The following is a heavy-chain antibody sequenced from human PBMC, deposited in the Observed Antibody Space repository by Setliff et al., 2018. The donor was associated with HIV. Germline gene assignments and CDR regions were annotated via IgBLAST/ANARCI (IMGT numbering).Heavy chain of an antibody. D-gene: IGHD6-19*01. Sequence: PGGSLRLSCATSGFTFSYYGMHWVRQAPGKGLGWVAFIRYDDTYKYYADSVKGRFTISRDNSKNTLYLQMNSLRAEDTAVYYCTKNLYRSPWSPLDYWGQGTLVTVAS. J-gene: IGHJ4*02. CDR1: GFTFSYYG. V-gene: IGHV3-30*02. CDR3: TKNLYRSPWSPLDY. CDR2: IRYDDTYK.